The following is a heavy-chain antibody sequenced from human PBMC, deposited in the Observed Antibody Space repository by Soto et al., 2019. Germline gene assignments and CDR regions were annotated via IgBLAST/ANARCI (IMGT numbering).Heavy chain of an antibody. J-gene: IGHJ4*02. Sequence: SETLSLTCTVSGGSISSSSYYWGWIRQPPGKGLEWIGSIYYSGSTYYNPSLKSRVTISVDTSKNQFSLKLSSVTAADTAVYYCARRGRAGRKYYFDYWGQGTLVTVSS. V-gene: IGHV4-39*01. CDR3: ARRGRAGRKYYFDY. D-gene: IGHD6-19*01. CDR1: GGSISSSSYY. CDR2: IYYSGST.